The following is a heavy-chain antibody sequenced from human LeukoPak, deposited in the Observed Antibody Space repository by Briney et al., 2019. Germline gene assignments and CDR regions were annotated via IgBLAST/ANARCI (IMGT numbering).Heavy chain of an antibody. V-gene: IGHV4-4*07. Sequence: SETLSLTCTVSGASINSHYWSWIRQPAGKGLEWIGRIYISGSTNYNSSLQSRVTMSVDTSKNQFSLKLSSVIAADTAVYYCARALNPLPGTYYFDYWGQGTLVTVSS. D-gene: IGHD2-15*01. CDR3: ARALNPLPGTYYFDY. CDR2: IYISGST. J-gene: IGHJ4*02. CDR1: GASINSHY.